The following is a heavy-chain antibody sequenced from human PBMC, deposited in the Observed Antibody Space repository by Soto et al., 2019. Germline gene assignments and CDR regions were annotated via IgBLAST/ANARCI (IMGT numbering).Heavy chain of an antibody. CDR2: IYYSGST. J-gene: IGHJ4*02. CDR1: GVAISTYY. V-gene: IGHV4-59*01. D-gene: IGHD3-10*01. CDR3: ASAGCSYFDN. Sequence: VQLQESGPGLVKPSETLSLTCTVSGVAISTYYWSWIRQPPVKGLEWIGYIYYSGSTNYNPSLKSRVTISVDTSKYQFSLKLNSVTAADTAVYDCASAGCSYFDNWGPGTLVTVSS.